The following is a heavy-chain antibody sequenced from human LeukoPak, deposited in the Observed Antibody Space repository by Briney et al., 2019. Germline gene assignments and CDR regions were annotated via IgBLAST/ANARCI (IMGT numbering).Heavy chain of an antibody. D-gene: IGHD4-11*01. J-gene: IGHJ4*02. CDR1: GFTFSNYT. CDR3: ATISLTYSYFDLCFFDS. V-gene: IGHV3-21*01. CDR2: ISPSSTHI. Sequence: GGSLRLSCGASGFTFSNYTMHWVRQTPGKGLERVSSISPSSTHIYYTHSVKGRFTITRDNAKNSLFLQMNSLRAEGTAVYYCATISLTYSYFDLCFFDSWGQGALVTVSS.